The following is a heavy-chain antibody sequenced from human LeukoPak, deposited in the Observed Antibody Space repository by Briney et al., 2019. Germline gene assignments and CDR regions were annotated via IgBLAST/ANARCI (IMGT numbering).Heavy chain of an antibody. V-gene: IGHV3-9*01. Sequence: GGSPRLSRAASGFTFDDYAMHWVRQAPGKGLEWVSGISWNSGSIGYADSVKGRFTISRDNSKNTLYLQMNSLRAEDTAVYYCAKDHKWEGGYWGQGTLVTVSS. J-gene: IGHJ4*02. CDR2: ISWNSGSI. D-gene: IGHD1-26*01. CDR1: GFTFDDYA. CDR3: AKDHKWEGGY.